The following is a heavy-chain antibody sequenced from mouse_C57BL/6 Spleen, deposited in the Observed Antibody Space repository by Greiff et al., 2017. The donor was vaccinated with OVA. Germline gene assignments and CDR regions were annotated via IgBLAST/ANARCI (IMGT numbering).Heavy chain of an antibody. CDR2: IDPSDSYT. J-gene: IGHJ2*01. Sequence: QVQLQQPGAELVRPGTSVKLSCKASGYTFTSYWMHWVKQRPGQGLEWIGVIDPSDSYTNYNQKFKGKATLTVDTSSSTAYMQLSGLTSEDSAAYYCARGDSFDYWGQGTTLTVSS. CDR3: ARGDSFDY. CDR1: GYTFTSYW. D-gene: IGHD2-12*01. V-gene: IGHV1-59*01.